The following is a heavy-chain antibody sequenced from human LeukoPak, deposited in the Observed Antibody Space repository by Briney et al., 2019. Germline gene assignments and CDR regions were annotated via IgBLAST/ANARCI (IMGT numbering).Heavy chain of an antibody. CDR1: GGSFSGYY. J-gene: IGHJ4*02. V-gene: IGHV4-34*01. CDR2: INHSGST. CDR3: ARGRPVHCSSTSCYWGAVDY. Sequence: TPSETLSLTCAVYGGSFSGYYWNWIRQPPGKGPEWIGEINHSGSTNYNPSLKSRVTISVDTSKNQFSLKLSSVTAADTAVYYCARGRPVHCSSTSCYWGAVDYWGQGTLVTVSS. D-gene: IGHD2-2*01.